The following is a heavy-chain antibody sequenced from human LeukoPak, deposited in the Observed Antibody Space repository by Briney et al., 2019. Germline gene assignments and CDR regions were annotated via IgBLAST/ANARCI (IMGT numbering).Heavy chain of an antibody. CDR1: GFTFSSYS. V-gene: IGHV3-21*01. Sequence: PGGSVRLSCAASGFTFSSYSMNWVRQAPGKGLEWVSSISSSSSNIYYADSVKGRFTISRDNAKNSLYLQMNSLRAEDTAVYYCARRFGAARDDYMDVWGKGTAVTVSS. CDR2: ISSSSSNI. J-gene: IGHJ6*03. CDR3: ARRFGAARDDYMDV. D-gene: IGHD3-16*01.